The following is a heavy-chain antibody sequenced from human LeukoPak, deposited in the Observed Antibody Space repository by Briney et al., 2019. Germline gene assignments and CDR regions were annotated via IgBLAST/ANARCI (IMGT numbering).Heavy chain of an antibody. CDR3: AKDRDVVVVSPTCFDY. Sequence: GGSLRLSCAASGFSFSDSYMSWVRQAPGKGLEWISYINLSGNTMYYTDSVKGRFTISRDNAKNSLYLEMNSLRAEDSAVYYCAKDRDVVVVSPTCFDYWGQGTLVTVSS. D-gene: IGHD2-15*01. J-gene: IGHJ4*02. V-gene: IGHV3-11*01. CDR1: GFSFSDSY. CDR2: INLSGNTM.